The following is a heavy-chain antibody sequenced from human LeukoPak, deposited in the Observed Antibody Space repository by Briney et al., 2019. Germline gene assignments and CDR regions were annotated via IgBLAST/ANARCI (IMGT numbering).Heavy chain of an antibody. J-gene: IGHJ1*01. V-gene: IGHV4-34*01. CDR2: INHSGST. CDR1: GGSFSGYF. D-gene: IGHD3-22*01. Sequence: PSETLSHTCAVYGGSFSGYFGSWIRAPLGEGLEWIGEINHSGSTNYNPSLKSLVTISVDTSKTQFSLKLSSVTAADTAVYYCARRHYYDSSGYIEPEYFQHWGQGTLVTVSS. CDR3: ARRHYYDSSGYIEPEYFQH.